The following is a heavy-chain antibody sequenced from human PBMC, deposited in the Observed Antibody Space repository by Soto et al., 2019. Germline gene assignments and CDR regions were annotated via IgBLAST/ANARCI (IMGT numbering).Heavy chain of an antibody. CDR2: ISAYNGDT. CDR3: ARDRETTTTRRAFDI. CDR1: GYTFSNYG. J-gene: IGHJ3*02. Sequence: QVQLVQSGAEVKKPGASVKVSCKASGYTFSNYGIGWLRQAPGQGLEWLAWISAYNGDTKSAQKLQGRVTVTPDVSTSTAYMELRSLRSDDTAVYYCARDRETTTTRRAFDIWGQGTMVTVSS. V-gene: IGHV1-18*01. D-gene: IGHD1-26*01.